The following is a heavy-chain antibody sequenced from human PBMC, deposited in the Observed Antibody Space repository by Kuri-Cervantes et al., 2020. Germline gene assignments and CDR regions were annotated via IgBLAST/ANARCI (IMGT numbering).Heavy chain of an antibody. CDR1: GGSFSGYY. CDR2: INSDGSST. CDR3: ARLGYKWNHDEGGQ. D-gene: IGHD1-14*01. V-gene: IGHV3-74*01. Sequence: GGSLRLSCAVYGGSFSGYYWSWIRQPPGKGLVWVSRINSDGSSTSYADSVKGRFTISRDSAKNSLYLQMSSLRAEDTAVYYCARLGYKWNHDEGGQWGQGTLVTVSS. J-gene: IGHJ4*02.